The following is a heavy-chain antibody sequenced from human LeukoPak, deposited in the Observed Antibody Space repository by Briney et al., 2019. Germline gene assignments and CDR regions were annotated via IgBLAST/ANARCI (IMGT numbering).Heavy chain of an antibody. J-gene: IGHJ5*02. CDR2: IIPILGIA. CDR3: AAEGDIVVVPAAISRYNWFDP. CDR1: GGTFSSYT. D-gene: IGHD2-2*02. Sequence: ASVKVSCKASGGTFSSYTISWVRQAPGQGLEWMGRIIPILGIANYAQKFQGRVTITADKSTSTAYVELSSLRSEDTAVYYCAAEGDIVVVPAAISRYNWFDPWGQGTLVTVSS. V-gene: IGHV1-69*02.